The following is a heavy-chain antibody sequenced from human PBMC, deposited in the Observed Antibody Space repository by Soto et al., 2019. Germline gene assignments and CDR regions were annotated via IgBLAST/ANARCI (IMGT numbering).Heavy chain of an antibody. J-gene: IGHJ6*01. CDR2: IYHSGST. Sequence: SATXSLTCSVSVGSISLGRYSSSWIRQPPGKGLEWIGYIYHSGSTYYNPSLKSRVTISVDRSKNQFSLKLSSVTAADTAVYYCERDRTVTNNGYYGMEVWGQGTTVTVYS. D-gene: IGHD4-4*01. V-gene: IGHV4-30-2*01. CDR1: VGSISLGRYS. CDR3: ERDRTVTNNGYYGMEV.